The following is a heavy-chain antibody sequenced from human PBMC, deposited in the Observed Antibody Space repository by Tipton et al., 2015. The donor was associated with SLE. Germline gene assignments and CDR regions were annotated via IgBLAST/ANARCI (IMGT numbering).Heavy chain of an antibody. CDR1: GYSISSGYY. CDR3: ATVRLQRDGWYPWDF. J-gene: IGHJ4*02. D-gene: IGHD6-19*01. Sequence: TLSLTCNVSGYSISSGYYWGWIRQSPGKGLEWIGSVHHSGSTYYNPSLESRVSISVDTSKNQVSLRLASVTAADTAVYYCATVRLQRDGWYPWDFWGQGTLVTV. CDR2: VHHSGST. V-gene: IGHV4-38-2*02.